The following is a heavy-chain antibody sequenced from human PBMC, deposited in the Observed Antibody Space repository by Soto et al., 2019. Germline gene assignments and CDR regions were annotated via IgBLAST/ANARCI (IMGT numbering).Heavy chain of an antibody. Sequence: GGSLRLSCVASGFTFTTYWMSWARQAPGKGPEWVANIKTDGSEKWYVDSVKGRFTISRDNAKNSLYLQMNSLRVEDTAVYYCARDTPYRASDYWGQGTLVTVSS. CDR3: ARDTPYRASDY. J-gene: IGHJ4*02. V-gene: IGHV3-7*05. D-gene: IGHD2-15*01. CDR2: IKTDGSEK. CDR1: GFTFTTYW.